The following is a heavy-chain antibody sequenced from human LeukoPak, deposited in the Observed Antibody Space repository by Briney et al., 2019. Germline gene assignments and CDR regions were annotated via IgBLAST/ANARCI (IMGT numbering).Heavy chain of an antibody. CDR2: ISAYNGNT. V-gene: IGHV1-18*01. CDR1: GYTFTSYG. Sequence: GASVKVSCKASGYTFTSYGISWVRQAPEQGLEWMGWISAYNGNTNYAQKLQGRVTMTTDTSTSTAYMELRSLRSDDTAVYYCARERDYDILTGPWYYYGMDVWGQGTTVTVSS. J-gene: IGHJ6*02. D-gene: IGHD3-9*01. CDR3: ARERDYDILTGPWYYYGMDV.